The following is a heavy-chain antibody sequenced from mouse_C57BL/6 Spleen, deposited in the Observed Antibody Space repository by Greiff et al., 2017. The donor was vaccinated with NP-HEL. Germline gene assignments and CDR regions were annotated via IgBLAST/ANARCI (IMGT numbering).Heavy chain of an antibody. V-gene: IGHV1-15*01. D-gene: IGHD3-2*02. CDR3: TRRETAQDPFAY. Sequence: QVQLQQSGAELVRPGASVALSCKASGYTFTDYEMHWVKQTPVHGLEWIGAIDPETGGTAYNQKFKGKAILTADESSSTAYMELRSLTSEDSAVYYCTRRETAQDPFAYWGQGTLVTVSA. CDR2: IDPETGGT. J-gene: IGHJ3*01. CDR1: GYTFTDYE.